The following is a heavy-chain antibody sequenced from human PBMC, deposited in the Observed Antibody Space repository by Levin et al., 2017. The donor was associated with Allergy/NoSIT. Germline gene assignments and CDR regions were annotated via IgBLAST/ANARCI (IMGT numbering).Heavy chain of an antibody. Sequence: GGSLRLSCAASGFTLSSYAMSWVRQAPGKGLEWVSAFSGSGGSTYYADSVKGRFTISRDNSKNTLYLQMNSLRAEDTAVYYCAKGRLLRESYFDYWGQGTLVTVSS. D-gene: IGHD3-10*01. CDR1: GFTLSSYA. CDR3: AKGRLLRESYFDY. J-gene: IGHJ4*02. V-gene: IGHV3-23*01. CDR2: FSGSGGST.